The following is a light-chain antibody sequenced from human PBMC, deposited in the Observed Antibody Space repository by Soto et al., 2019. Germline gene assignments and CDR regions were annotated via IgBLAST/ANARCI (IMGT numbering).Light chain of an antibody. CDR3: QQYGTSPPWT. Sequence: EIVLTQSPGTLSLSPGERATLSCRASQSFSSNYLAWYQQKPGQAPRLLIYGASSRATGIPDRFSGSGSGTDFTLTISRLEPEDFAVSYCQQYGTSPPWTFGQGTKVEIE. CDR2: GAS. CDR1: QSFSSNY. V-gene: IGKV3-20*01. J-gene: IGKJ1*01.